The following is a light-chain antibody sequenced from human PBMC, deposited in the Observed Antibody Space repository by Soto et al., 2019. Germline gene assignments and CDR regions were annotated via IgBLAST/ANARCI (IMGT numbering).Light chain of an antibody. CDR3: LLYYGVAYV. J-gene: IGLJ1*01. Sequence: QAVVTQEPSLTVSPGGTVTLTCASSTGAVTSGYYPNWFQQKPGQAPRALISSTSNKHSWTPARFSGSLLGGKAALTLSGVQPEDEAEYYCLLYYGVAYVFGTGTKLTVL. CDR2: STS. V-gene: IGLV7-43*01. CDR1: TGAVTSGYY.